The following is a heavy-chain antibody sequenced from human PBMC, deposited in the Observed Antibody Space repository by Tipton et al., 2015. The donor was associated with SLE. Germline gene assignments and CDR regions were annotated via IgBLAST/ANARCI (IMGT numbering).Heavy chain of an antibody. J-gene: IGHJ5*02. Sequence: TLSLTCTVSGRSIVNYYWTWIRQPPGKGLEWIGYIYYRGNTKYNPSRNSRVTISLDTSRTQFSLKLSSVTAADTAVYYCARDGRGYCDNSGCSEYHWFDPWGQGTLVTVSS. CDR2: IYYRGNT. V-gene: IGHV4-59*01. CDR3: ARDGRGYCDNSGCSEYHWFDP. CDR1: GRSIVNYY. D-gene: IGHD2-15*01.